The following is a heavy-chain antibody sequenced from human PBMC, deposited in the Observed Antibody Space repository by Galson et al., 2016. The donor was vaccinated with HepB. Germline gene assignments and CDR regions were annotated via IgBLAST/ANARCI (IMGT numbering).Heavy chain of an antibody. V-gene: IGHV1-24*01. CDR3: ATDVPLRWRARGWFDS. CDR1: GYTLTELS. D-gene: IGHD4-23*01. J-gene: IGHJ5*01. CDR2: FDPEDGET. Sequence: SVKVSCKVSGYTLTELSMRWVRQGPGKGLEWMGGFDPEDGETIYAQKFQGRVSMTEDTSTAYMELSGLRSEDTAVYYCATDVPLRWRARGWFDSWGQGTLVTVSS.